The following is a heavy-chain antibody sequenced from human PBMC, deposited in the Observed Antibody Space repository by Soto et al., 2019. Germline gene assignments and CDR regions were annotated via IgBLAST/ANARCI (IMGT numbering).Heavy chain of an antibody. CDR2: ISSSGSYI. Sequence: PGGSLRLSCAASGFTFSTYRMNWVRQAPGKGLAWVSSISSSGSYIYYADSVKGRFTISRDNAKNSLYLQMNSLRAEDTAVYYCARYDSSGYYWPYYYYGMDLWGQGTTVTVSS. CDR1: GFTFSTYR. D-gene: IGHD3-22*01. CDR3: ARYDSSGYYWPYYYYGMDL. J-gene: IGHJ6*02. V-gene: IGHV3-21*01.